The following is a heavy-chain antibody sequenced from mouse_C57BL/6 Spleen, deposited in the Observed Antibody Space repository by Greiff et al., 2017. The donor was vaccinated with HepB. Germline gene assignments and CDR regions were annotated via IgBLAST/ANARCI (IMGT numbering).Heavy chain of an antibody. V-gene: IGHV1-80*01. J-gene: IGHJ2*01. D-gene: IGHD2-4*01. CDR2: IYPGDGDT. CDR1: GYAFSSYW. Sequence: QVQLKQSGAELVKPGASVKISCKASGYAFSSYWMNWVKQRPGKGLEWIGQIYPGDGDTNYNGKFKGKATLTADKSSSTAYMQLSSLTSEDSAVYFCASRGDDYGNFDYWGQGTTLTVSS. CDR3: ASRGDDYGNFDY.